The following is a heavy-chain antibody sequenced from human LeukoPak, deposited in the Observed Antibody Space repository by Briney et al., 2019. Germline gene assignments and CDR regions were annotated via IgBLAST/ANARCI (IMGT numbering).Heavy chain of an antibody. CDR1: GGYFSSGAYN. CDR3: ARDLSFGDGSVSYGGYFDD. CDR2: IYHGEST. V-gene: IGHV4-30-4*01. Sequence: PTETLSLTCTASGGYFSSGAYNWKRNRQPPGKGPDWPDYIYHGESTYYTPSLKSRVTISEDTSKNQFSLKLSSVTAADTAVYYCARDLSFGDGSVSYGGYFDDWGQGTLVTVSS. D-gene: IGHD3-10*01. J-gene: IGHJ4*02.